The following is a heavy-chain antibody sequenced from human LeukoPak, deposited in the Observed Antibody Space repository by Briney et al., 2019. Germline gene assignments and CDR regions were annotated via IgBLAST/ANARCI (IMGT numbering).Heavy chain of an antibody. J-gene: IGHJ4*02. CDR2: IYHSGST. V-gene: IGHV4-38-2*01. CDR3: SRQVVGNDY. D-gene: IGHD3-22*01. CDR1: GYSISSGYY. Sequence: PSETLSLTCAVSGYSISSGYYWGWIRQPPGKGLEWIGNIYHSGSTYYNPSLKSRVTLSIDTSKNQFSLRLNSVTAADTAVYYCSRQVVGNDYWGQGTLVTVSS.